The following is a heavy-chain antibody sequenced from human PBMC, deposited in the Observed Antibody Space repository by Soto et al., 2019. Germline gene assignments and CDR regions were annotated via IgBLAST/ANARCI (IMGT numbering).Heavy chain of an antibody. Sequence: KASETLSLTCTVSGGPVSSGSYYWSWIRQPPGKGLEWIGYIYYSGSTNYNPSLKSRVTISVDTSKNQFSLKLSSVTAADTAVYYCARDLRQNYYYYYYYGMDVWGQGTTVTVSS. CDR2: IYYSGST. V-gene: IGHV4-61*01. J-gene: IGHJ6*02. CDR3: ARDLRQNYYYYYYYGMDV. D-gene: IGHD1-7*01. CDR1: GGPVSSGSYY.